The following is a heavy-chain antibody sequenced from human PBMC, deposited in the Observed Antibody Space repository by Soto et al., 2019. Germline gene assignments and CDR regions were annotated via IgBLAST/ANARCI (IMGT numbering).Heavy chain of an antibody. J-gene: IGHJ4*02. CDR1: VFTFSSHA. CDR3: AKSRTVNVDTAMVDY. D-gene: IGHD5-18*01. Sequence: PWGALRLVCPASVFTFSSHAMRWVRQAPGKGLEWVSAISGSGGSTYYADSVKGRFTISRNNSKNTLYLQMNSLRAEDTAVYYCAKSRTVNVDTAMVDYWGQGTLVPVSS. V-gene: IGHV3-23*01. CDR2: ISGSGGST.